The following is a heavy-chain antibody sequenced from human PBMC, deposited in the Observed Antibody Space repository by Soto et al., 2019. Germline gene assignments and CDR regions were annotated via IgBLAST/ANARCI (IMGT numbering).Heavy chain of an antibody. Sequence: PGGSLRLSCVASGFTFSAYAMGWVRQAPGKGLEWVSALSGSGDSTSYADSVRGRFTISRDNSKNTLFLQLNSLRTEDTAVYYFAKDRPAFNWNYIGFDYWGQGALVTVSS. V-gene: IGHV3-23*01. CDR3: AKDRPAFNWNYIGFDY. J-gene: IGHJ4*02. D-gene: IGHD1-7*01. CDR2: LSGSGDST. CDR1: GFTFSAYA.